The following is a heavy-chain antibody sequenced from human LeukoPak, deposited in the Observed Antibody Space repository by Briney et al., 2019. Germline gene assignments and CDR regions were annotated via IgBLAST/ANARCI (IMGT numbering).Heavy chain of an antibody. CDR1: GGSISSYY. CDR2: IYYSGST. Sequence: SETLSLTCTVSGGSISSYYWSWIRQPPGKGLEWIGYIYYSGSTNYNPSLKSRVTISVDTSKNQFSLKLSSVTAADTAVYYCARAVNDFWSGYVDYWGQGTLVTVSS. J-gene: IGHJ4*02. V-gene: IGHV4-59*01. CDR3: ARAVNDFWSGYVDY. D-gene: IGHD3-3*01.